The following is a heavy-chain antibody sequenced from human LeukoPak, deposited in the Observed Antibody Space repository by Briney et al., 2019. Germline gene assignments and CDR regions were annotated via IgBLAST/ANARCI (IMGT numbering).Heavy chain of an antibody. Sequence: GGSLRLSCAASGFSFRSHWMAWVRQAPGKGLEWVSVSGSGGDTYYVDSVKGRFTISRDNSKNTLYLQMNSLRVEDTAVYYCARDYKYAFDNWGQGTRVTVYS. CDR3: ARDYKYAFDN. CDR1: GFSFRSHW. J-gene: IGHJ4*01. V-gene: IGHV3-23*01. CDR2: SGSGGDT. D-gene: IGHD5-24*01.